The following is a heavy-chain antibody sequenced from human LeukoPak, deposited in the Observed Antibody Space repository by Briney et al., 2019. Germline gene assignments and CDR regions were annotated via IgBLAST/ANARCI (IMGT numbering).Heavy chain of an antibody. J-gene: IGHJ5*02. D-gene: IGHD2-2*01. V-gene: IGHV3-66*01. CDR3: ARVNPLYQLLGSWFDP. CDR2: IYSGGST. CDR1: GFTVSGNY. Sequence: PGGSLRLSCAASGFTVSGNYMTWVRQAPGKGLESVSVIYSGGSTYSADSVKDRLTISRDNSMNTLYLQMNNLRVEDTAVYFCARVNPLYQLLGSWFDPWGQGTLVTVSS.